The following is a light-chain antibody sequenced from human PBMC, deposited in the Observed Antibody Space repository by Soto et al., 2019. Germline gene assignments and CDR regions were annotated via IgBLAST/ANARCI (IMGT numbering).Light chain of an antibody. CDR3: PVYKTHSR. V-gene: IGKV1-5*01. CDR2: DAS. CDR1: QSLNNR. J-gene: IGKJ1*01. Sequence: GDRVTITCRASQSLNNRLAWYQQKPGKAPKLLIYDASTLESGVSSRFSGTGSETECTLTISVLQADDLATYCCPVYKTHSRFGQGTKVDIK.